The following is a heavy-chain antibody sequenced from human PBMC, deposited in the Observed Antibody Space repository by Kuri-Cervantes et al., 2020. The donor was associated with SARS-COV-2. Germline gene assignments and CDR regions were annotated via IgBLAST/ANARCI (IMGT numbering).Heavy chain of an antibody. CDR2: IWIGAINK. CDR3: ARGRGCSSTSCNYYYYMDV. V-gene: IGHV3-33*01. D-gene: IGHD2-2*01. CDR1: GYVFSSHA. Sequence: GGSLRLSCEGSGYVFSSHAIHWVRQAPGKGLEWLTIIWIGAINKYYADSVKGRFTISRDDSRNMVSLQMNSLTAADTAVYYCARGRGCSSTSCNYYYYMDVWGKGTTVTVSS. J-gene: IGHJ6*03.